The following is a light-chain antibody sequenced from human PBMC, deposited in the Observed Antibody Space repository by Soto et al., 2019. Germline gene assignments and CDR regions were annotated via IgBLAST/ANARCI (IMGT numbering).Light chain of an antibody. CDR3: HQYANAPLS. Sequence: EIVLTQSPGTLSLSPGERATLSCRASQSVGNNYLAWYQQKPGQPPRLLIYHASIRATGIPDRFSGSGSGAEFTLTISRLEPEDFAVYYCHQYANAPLSFGGGTKVEIK. CDR1: QSVGNNY. CDR2: HAS. J-gene: IGKJ4*01. V-gene: IGKV3-20*01.